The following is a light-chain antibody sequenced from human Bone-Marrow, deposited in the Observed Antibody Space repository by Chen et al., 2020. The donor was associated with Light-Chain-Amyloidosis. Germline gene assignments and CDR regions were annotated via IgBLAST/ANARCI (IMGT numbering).Light chain of an antibody. CDR2: DDS. V-gene: IGLV3-21*02. CDR1: NIGSTS. J-gene: IGLJ3*02. CDR3: QVCDRSSDRPV. Sequence: SYVLTQPSSVSVAPGQTDTIACGGNNIGSTSVHWYQQTPGQAPLLVVYDDSDRPSGIPERLSGSNSGNTATLTISRVEAGDDADYYCQVCDRSSDRPVFGGGTKLTVL.